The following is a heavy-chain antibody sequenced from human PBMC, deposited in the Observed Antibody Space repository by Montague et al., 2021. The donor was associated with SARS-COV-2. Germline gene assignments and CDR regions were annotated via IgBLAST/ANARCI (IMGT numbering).Heavy chain of an antibody. V-gene: IGHV4-39*01. J-gene: IGHJ4*01. D-gene: IGHD4-23*01. CDR1: AVSFSSSYYY. Sequence: SETLSLICTVSAVSFSSSYYYWAWIRQPPGKGLEWIGTFYYGGRTPYYNPSLKSRVTMSVDDQFSLRLTSVTAADTGVYYCAIRSGYGGVAFDYWGHGTLVTVSS. CDR2: FYYGGRTP. CDR3: AIRSGYGGVAFDY.